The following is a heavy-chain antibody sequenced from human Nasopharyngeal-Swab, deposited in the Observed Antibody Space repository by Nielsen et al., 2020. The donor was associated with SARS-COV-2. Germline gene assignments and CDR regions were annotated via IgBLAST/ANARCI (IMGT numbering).Heavy chain of an antibody. Sequence: WVRQAPGQGLEWMGWINTNTGNPTYAQGFTGRFVFSLDTSVSTAYLQISSLKAEDTAVYYCARDRESLNIVVVPAARTYYFDHWGQGTLVTVSS. D-gene: IGHD2-2*01. V-gene: IGHV7-4-1*02. CDR3: ARDRESLNIVVVPAARTYYFDH. J-gene: IGHJ4*02. CDR2: INTNTGNP.